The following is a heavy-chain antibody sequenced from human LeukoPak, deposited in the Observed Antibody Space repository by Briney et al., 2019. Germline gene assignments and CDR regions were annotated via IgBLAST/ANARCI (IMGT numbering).Heavy chain of an antibody. V-gene: IGHV3-23*01. J-gene: IGHJ4*02. Sequence: GGSLRLSCAASGFPLSSYAMSWVRQGPGKGLEWVAATSSSDPGTYHADSVRGRFTISRDNSKNTLYLQMNSLRAEDTAVYYCTAYMVRGVILRYWGQGTLVTVSS. CDR2: TSSSDPGT. CDR3: TAYMVRGVILRY. CDR1: GFPLSSYA. D-gene: IGHD3-10*01.